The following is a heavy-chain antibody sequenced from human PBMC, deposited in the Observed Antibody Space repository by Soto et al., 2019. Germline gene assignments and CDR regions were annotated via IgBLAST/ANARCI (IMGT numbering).Heavy chain of an antibody. V-gene: IGHV4-4*02. CDR1: GGSISSSNW. CDR2: IYHSGST. CDR3: XREETTVTTSGLETFDY. Sequence: SETLSLTCAVSGGSISSSNWWSWVRQPPGKGLEWIGEIYHSGSTNYNPSLKSRVTISVDKSKNQFSLKLSSVTAADTAVYYCXREETTVTTSGLETFDYWGQGTLVTVSS. J-gene: IGHJ4*02. D-gene: IGHD4-17*01.